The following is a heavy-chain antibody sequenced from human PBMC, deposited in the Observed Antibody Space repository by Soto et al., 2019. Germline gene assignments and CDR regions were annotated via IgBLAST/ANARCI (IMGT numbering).Heavy chain of an antibody. CDR2: IHSGGDT. CDR3: ARELGGTSANYFDN. Sequence: GGSLRLSCAASGFTVSSKYMSWVRQAPGKGLEWVSVIHSGGDTYYADSVRGRFTISRDASKNTLYLQINTLRADDTAVYYCARELGGTSANYFDNWGQGTLVTASS. CDR1: GFTVSSKY. V-gene: IGHV3-53*01. J-gene: IGHJ4*02. D-gene: IGHD1-26*01.